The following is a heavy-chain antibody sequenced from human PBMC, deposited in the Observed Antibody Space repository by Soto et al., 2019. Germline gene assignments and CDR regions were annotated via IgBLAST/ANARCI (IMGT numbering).Heavy chain of an antibody. CDR1: GFTFTSYW. CDR2: VNSDGSDT. CDR3: ARGGFDHAFDI. V-gene: IGHV3-74*01. D-gene: IGHD3-9*01. Sequence: EVQLVESGGDLVQPGGSLRLSCAVSGFTFTSYWMHWVRQAPGKGLVWVSRVNSDGSDTIYADSVKGRFTVSRDNAKNTLFLKLNSLRADDTAVYYCARGGFDHAFDIWGQGTMVTVSS. J-gene: IGHJ3*02.